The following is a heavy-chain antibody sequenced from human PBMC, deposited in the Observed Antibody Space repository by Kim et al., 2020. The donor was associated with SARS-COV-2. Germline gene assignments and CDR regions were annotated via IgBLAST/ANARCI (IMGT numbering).Heavy chain of an antibody. D-gene: IGHD3-22*01. CDR2: IIPIFGTA. V-gene: IGHV1-69*13. CDR3: ARGYYYDSSGYSGYFDY. CDR1: GGTFSSYA. Sequence: SVKVSCKASGGTFSSYAISWVRQAPGQGLEWMGGIIPIFGTANYAQKFQGRVTITADESTSTAYMELSSLRSEDTAVYYRARGYYYDSSGYSGYFDYWGQGTLVTVSS. J-gene: IGHJ4*02.